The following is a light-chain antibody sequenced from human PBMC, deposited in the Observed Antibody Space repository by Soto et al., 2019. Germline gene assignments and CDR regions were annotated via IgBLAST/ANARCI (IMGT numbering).Light chain of an antibody. J-gene: IGKJ1*01. CDR1: QSINTW. CDR2: DGS. Sequence: DIQMTQSPSTLSASVGDRITVTCRASQSINTWLAWYQQQPGEAPKLLIYDGSTLERGVPSRFNGSGSGTEFTLTISRLQPDDFGTFYCQQDETYYRTFGQGTKV. V-gene: IGKV1-5*03. CDR3: QQDETYYRT.